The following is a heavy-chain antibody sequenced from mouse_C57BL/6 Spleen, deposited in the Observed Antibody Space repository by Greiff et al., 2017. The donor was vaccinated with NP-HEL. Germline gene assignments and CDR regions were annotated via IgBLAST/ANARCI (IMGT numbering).Heavy chain of an antibody. CDR2: IYPGSGNT. CDR3: ARSLFITAVVATPYYAMDY. D-gene: IGHD1-1*01. CDR1: GYTFTDYY. Sequence: QVQLKDSGAELVRPGASVKLSCKASGYTFTDYYINWVKQRPGQGLEWIARIYPGSGNTYYNEKFKGKATLTAEKSSSTAYMQLSSLTSEDSAVYFCARSLFITAVVATPYYAMDYWGQGTSVTVSS. V-gene: IGHV1-76*01. J-gene: IGHJ4*01.